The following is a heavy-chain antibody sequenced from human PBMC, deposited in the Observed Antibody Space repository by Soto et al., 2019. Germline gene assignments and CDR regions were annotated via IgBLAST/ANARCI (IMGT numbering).Heavy chain of an antibody. J-gene: IGHJ4*02. D-gene: IGHD3-22*01. V-gene: IGHV3-48*01. CDR2: ISSSSSTI. Sequence: EVQLVESGGGLVQPGGSLRLSCAASGFTFSSYSMNWVRQAPGKGLEWVSYISSSSSTIYYADSVKGRFTISRDNAKNTLYLQMNSLRAEDTAVYYCARDMAQFFSIYDSSGYSFDYWGQGTLVTVSS. CDR1: GFTFSSYS. CDR3: ARDMAQFFSIYDSSGYSFDY.